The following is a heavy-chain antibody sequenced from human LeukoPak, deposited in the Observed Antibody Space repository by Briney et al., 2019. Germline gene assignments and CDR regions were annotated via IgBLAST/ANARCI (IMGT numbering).Heavy chain of an antibody. D-gene: IGHD2-21*02. J-gene: IGHJ2*01. V-gene: IGHV4-59*01. CDR2: IYYSGST. CDR3: ARVETAYCGGDCSYWYFDL. CDR1: GGSISTYF. Sequence: KSSETLSLTCTVSGGSISTYFWSWIRQPPGKGLEWIGYIYYSGSTNYNPSLKSRVTIAVDTSKNQFSLKLSSVTAADTAVYYCARVETAYCGGDCSYWYFDLWGRGTLVTVSS.